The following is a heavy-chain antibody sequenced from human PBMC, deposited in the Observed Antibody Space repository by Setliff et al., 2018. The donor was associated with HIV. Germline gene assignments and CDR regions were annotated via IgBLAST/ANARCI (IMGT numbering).Heavy chain of an antibody. D-gene: IGHD1-26*01. CDR2: IHTSGRT. J-gene: IGHJ4*02. V-gene: IGHV4-61*09. CDR1: GVSINSGTYYTYY. CDR3: ARSGCKGGSRWSHSVMVY. Sequence: SETLSLTCAVSGVSINSGTYYTYYWTWIRQPAGKGLEWIGHIHTSGRTTYNPSLRSRVNISVDMSKNQFSLNLTSMSAADSAVYYCARSGCKGGSRWSHSVMVYWGQGALVTVPS.